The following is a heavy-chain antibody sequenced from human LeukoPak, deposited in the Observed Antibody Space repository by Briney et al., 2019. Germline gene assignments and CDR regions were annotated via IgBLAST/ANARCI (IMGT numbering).Heavy chain of an antibody. D-gene: IGHD4-17*01. CDR2: IGGRGGAI. CDR3: GRDPNGDYIGVFEF. J-gene: IGHJ3*01. Sequence: RRSLRLSCVASGFTFSSYGMHTVRQSLEKGLEWVSAIGGRGGAIRYADAVKGRFTISRDNAKNTLFLQMNSLRAEDTAVYYCGRDPNGDYIGVFEFWAQGTTVRVSS. CDR1: GFTFSSYG. V-gene: IGHV3-23*01.